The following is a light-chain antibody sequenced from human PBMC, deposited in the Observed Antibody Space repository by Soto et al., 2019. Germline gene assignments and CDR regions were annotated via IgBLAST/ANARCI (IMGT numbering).Light chain of an antibody. Sequence: QAVVTQEPSLTVSPGGTVTLTCGSSTGAVTNGHYPYWFQQKPGQAPRTLIYDTTNRHSWTPARFSGSLLGGKAALTLSGAQPEDEAEYYCLLSYTGPSVFGTAPKVTVL. CDR1: TGAVTNGHY. J-gene: IGLJ1*01. CDR3: LLSYTGPSV. CDR2: DTT. V-gene: IGLV7-46*01.